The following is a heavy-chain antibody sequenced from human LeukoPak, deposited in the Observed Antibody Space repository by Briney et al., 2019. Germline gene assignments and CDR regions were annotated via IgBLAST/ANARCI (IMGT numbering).Heavy chain of an antibody. J-gene: IGHJ3*02. CDR2: IYSGGST. Sequence: GGSLRLSCAASGFTVSSNYMSWVRQAPGKGLEWVSVIYSGGSTYYADSVKGRFTISRDNSKNTLYLQMNSLRAEDTAVYYCARDKRLSSSSRDFAFDIWGQGTMVTVSS. D-gene: IGHD6-13*01. CDR1: GFTVSSNY. CDR3: ARDKRLSSSSRDFAFDI. V-gene: IGHV3-53*01.